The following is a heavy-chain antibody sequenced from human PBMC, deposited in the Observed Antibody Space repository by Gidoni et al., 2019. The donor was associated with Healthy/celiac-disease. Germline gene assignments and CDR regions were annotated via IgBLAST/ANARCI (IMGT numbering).Heavy chain of an antibody. J-gene: IGHJ2*01. CDR2: IKSKTDGGTT. V-gene: IGHV3-15*01. CDR3: TTLAAAGPPATRHWYFDL. Sequence: EVQLVESGGGLVKPGGSLRLSCAASGFTFSNAWMSWVRQAPGKGLEWVGRIKSKTDGGTTDYAAPVKGRFTISRDDSKNTLYLQMNSLKTEDTAVYYCTTLAAAGPPATRHWYFDLWGRGTLVTVSS. D-gene: IGHD6-13*01. CDR1: GFTFSNAW.